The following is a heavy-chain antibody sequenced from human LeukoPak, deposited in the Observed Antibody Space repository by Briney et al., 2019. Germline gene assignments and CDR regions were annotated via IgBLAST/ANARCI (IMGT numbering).Heavy chain of an antibody. J-gene: IGHJ4*02. D-gene: IGHD5-18*01. CDR3: AKGYNYGPFDY. V-gene: IGHV4-31*03. CDR2: IYYSGNT. CDR1: GGSISSGDYY. Sequence: SETLSLTCTVSGGSISSGDYYWSWIRQPPGKGLEWIGYIYYSGNTYYNPSLKSRVTISVDTSKNQFSLKLSSVTAADTAVYYCAKGYNYGPFDYWGQGTLVTVSS.